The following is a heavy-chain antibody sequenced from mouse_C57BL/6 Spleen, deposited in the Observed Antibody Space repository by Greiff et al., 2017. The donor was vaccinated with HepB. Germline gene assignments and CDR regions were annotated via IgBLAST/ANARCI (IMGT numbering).Heavy chain of an antibody. V-gene: IGHV1-42*01. CDR2: INPSTGGT. Sequence: VQLQQSGPELVKPGASVKISCKASGYSFTGYYMNWVKQSPEKSLEWIGEINPSTGGTTYNQKFKAKATLTVDKSSSTAYMQLKSLTSEDSAVYYCARMGDGYSGDYWGQGTTLTVSS. CDR3: ARMGDGYSGDY. J-gene: IGHJ2*01. D-gene: IGHD2-3*01. CDR1: GYSFTGYY.